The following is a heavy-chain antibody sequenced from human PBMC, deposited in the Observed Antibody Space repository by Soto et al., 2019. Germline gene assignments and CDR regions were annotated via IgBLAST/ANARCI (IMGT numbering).Heavy chain of an antibody. D-gene: IGHD3-3*01. CDR1: GFTFSSYG. J-gene: IGHJ4*02. CDR3: AKDRAIFGVDPPDY. Sequence: QVQLVESGGGVVQPGRSLRLSCAASGFTFSSYGMHWVRQAPGKGLEWVAVISYDGSNKYYADSVKGRFTISRDNSKNTLYLQMNSLRAEDTAVYYCAKDRAIFGVDPPDYWGQGTLVTVSS. V-gene: IGHV3-30*18. CDR2: ISYDGSNK.